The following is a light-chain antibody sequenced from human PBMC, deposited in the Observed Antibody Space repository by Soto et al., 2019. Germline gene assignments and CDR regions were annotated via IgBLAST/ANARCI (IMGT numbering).Light chain of an antibody. J-gene: IGKJ1*01. Sequence: RMITQAPGPLFVSPGESGTLSCRASERISNNLAWYQQKPGQAPRLLIYSASTRATGIPARFIGSGSATEFTLTISSLQSEDFAVYYCQQYSNWLTWTFGQGTKVDIK. CDR1: ERISNN. CDR2: SAS. V-gene: IGKV3D-15*01. CDR3: QQYSNWLTWT.